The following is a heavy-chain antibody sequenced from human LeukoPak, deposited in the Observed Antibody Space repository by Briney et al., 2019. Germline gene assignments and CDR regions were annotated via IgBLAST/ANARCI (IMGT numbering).Heavy chain of an antibody. CDR1: GGTFSSYA. CDR2: IIPIFGTA. D-gene: IGHD3-16*01. CDR3: ARPIMITSGNAFDI. J-gene: IGHJ3*02. V-gene: IGHV1-69*06. Sequence: ASVKASCKASGGTFSSYAISWVRQAPGQGLEWMGGIIPIFGTANYAQKFQGRVTITADKSTSTAYMELSSLRSEDTAVYYCARPIMITSGNAFDIWGQGTMVTVSS.